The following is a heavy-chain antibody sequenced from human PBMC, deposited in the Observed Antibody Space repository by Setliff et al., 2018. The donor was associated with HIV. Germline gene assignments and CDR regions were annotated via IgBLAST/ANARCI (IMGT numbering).Heavy chain of an antibody. V-gene: IGHV1-69*05. CDR2: IIPMFGTG. CDR3: ARTIGLLWFGELDS. CDR1: GGTFSSYG. J-gene: IGHJ5*01. D-gene: IGHD3-10*01. Sequence: SVKVSCKASGGTFSSYGIGWVRQAPGQGLEWMGAIIPMFGTGFYAQKFQGRVTITTDESRTTSYMELSSLRFEDTAVYYCARTIGLLWFGELDSWGQGTPVTVSS.